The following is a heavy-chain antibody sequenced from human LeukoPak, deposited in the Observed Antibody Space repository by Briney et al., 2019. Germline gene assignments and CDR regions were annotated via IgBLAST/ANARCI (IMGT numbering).Heavy chain of an antibody. J-gene: IGHJ4*02. D-gene: IGHD3-10*01. Sequence: ASVKVSCKASGGTFSSYAISWVRQAPGQGLEWMGGIIPIFGTANYAQKFQGRVTITADESTSTTYMELSSLRSEDTAVYYCARCYYGSGSYYIIDYWGQGTLVTVSS. CDR3: ARCYYGSGSYYIIDY. CDR1: GGTFSSYA. V-gene: IGHV1-69*01. CDR2: IIPIFGTA.